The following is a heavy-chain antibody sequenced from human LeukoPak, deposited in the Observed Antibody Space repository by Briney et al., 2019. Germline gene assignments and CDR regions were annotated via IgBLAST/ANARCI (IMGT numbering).Heavy chain of an antibody. CDR3: ARGGWYYFDY. CDR2: IKQDGSDI. CDR1: GFTFSSHW. Sequence: GGSLRLSGAASGFTFSSHWMSWVRQAPGKGLEWVACIKQDGSDIYYVDSVKGRFTISRDNAKNSLYLQMNSLRAEDTAVYYCARGGWYYFDYWGQGTLVTVPS. D-gene: IGHD3-22*01. V-gene: IGHV3-7*04. J-gene: IGHJ4*02.